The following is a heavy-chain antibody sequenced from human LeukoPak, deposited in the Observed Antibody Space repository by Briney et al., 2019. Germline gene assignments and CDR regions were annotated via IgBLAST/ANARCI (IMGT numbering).Heavy chain of an antibody. J-gene: IGHJ4*02. V-gene: IGHV3-48*01. CDR1: GFTFSSYG. CDR3: ARDRWQYYFDY. Sequence: GGSLRLSCAASGFTFSSYGMHWVRQAPGKGLEWVSYISSSSSTIYYADSVKGRFTISRDNAKNSLYLQTNSLRAEDTAVYYCARDRWQYYFDYWGQGTLVTVSS. CDR2: ISSSSSTI. D-gene: IGHD6-13*01.